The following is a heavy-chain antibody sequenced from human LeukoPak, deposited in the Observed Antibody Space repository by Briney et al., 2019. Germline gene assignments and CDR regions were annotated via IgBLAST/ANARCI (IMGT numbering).Heavy chain of an antibody. D-gene: IGHD3-22*01. V-gene: IGHV1-2*02. CDR2: INPNSGGT. CDR3: ARVTGYYYESTGYYHHAFDI. J-gene: IGHJ3*02. Sequence: ASVKVSCKASEYTFSGYYMHWVRQAPGPGLEWMGWINPNSGGTNYAQKFQGRVTMTRDTSIDTAYMELSRLGSDDTAVYYCARVTGYYYESTGYYHHAFDIWGQGTMVTVSS. CDR1: EYTFSGYY.